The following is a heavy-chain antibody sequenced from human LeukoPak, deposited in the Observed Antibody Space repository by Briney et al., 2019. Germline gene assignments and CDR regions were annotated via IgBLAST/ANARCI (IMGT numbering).Heavy chain of an antibody. CDR1: GFTFSTSA. CDR2: IIVGSGAT. J-gene: IGHJ3*02. D-gene: IGHD4-17*01. CDR3: AAELYGVYTDCCTFHI. V-gene: IGHV1-58*01. Sequence: SVKVSCKTSGFTFSTSAVQWVRQARGQRLEWIGWIIVGSGATNYAQSLQGRFTITKDMSTNTAYMELSSLGSEDSAVYYCAAELYGVYTDCCTFHIWGQGTMVTVSS.